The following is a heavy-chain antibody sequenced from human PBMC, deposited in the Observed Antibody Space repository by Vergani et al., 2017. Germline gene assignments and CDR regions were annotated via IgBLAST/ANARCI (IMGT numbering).Heavy chain of an antibody. CDR3: ARVGPGKDGSGTTPGY. V-gene: IGHV1-8*01. CDR1: GYTFTSYD. D-gene: IGHD3-10*01. Sequence: QVQLVQSGAEVKKPGASVKVSCKASGYTFTSYDINWVRQATGQGLEWMGWMNPNSGNTGYAQKFQGRVTMTRNTSISTAYMELSSLSSEDTAVYYCARVGPGKDGSGTTPGYWGQGTLVTVSS. CDR2: MNPNSGNT. J-gene: IGHJ4*02.